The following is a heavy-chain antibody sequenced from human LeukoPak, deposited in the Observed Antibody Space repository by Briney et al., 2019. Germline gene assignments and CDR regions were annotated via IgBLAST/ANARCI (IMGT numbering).Heavy chain of an antibody. CDR3: ARRYDFWSGYYGWFDP. CDR1: GFTFNNYY. Sequence: GGSLRLSCAASGFTFNNYYMSWIRRAPGKGLEWFSYISISGYSNSYADSVKGRFTISRDNAKNSLYPQMNNLGPEDTAFYYCARRYDFWSGYYGWFDPWGQGTLVTVSS. D-gene: IGHD3-3*01. J-gene: IGHJ5*02. CDR2: ISISGYSN. V-gene: IGHV3-11*04.